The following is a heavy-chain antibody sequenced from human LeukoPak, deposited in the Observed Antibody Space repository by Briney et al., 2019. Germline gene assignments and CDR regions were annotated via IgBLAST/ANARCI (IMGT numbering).Heavy chain of an antibody. D-gene: IGHD5-12*01. CDR1: GFTFSSYS. CDR2: ILRSSDVM. V-gene: IGHV3-21*04. J-gene: IGHJ3*02. CDR3: ARPDVDHDAFDI. Sequence: PGGSLRLSCAASGFTFSSYSMNWVRQAPGTGLEWVSFILRSSDVMNYADSVKGRFTISRDNAKNSLYLQMNSLRAEDTAVYYCARPDVDHDAFDIWGQGTMVTVSS.